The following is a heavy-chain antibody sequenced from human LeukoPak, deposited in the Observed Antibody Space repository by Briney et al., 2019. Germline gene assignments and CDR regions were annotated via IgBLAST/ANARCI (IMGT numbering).Heavy chain of an antibody. V-gene: IGHV1-18*01. CDR2: ISAYNGNT. CDR1: GYTFTSYG. Sequence: GASVKVSCKASGYTFTSYGISWVRQAPGQGLEWMGWISAYNGNTNYAQKLQGRVTMTTDTSTSKAYMELRSLRSDDTAVYYCARADRSSTSCYIFDYWGQGTLVTVSS. CDR3: ARADRSSTSCYIFDY. J-gene: IGHJ4*02. D-gene: IGHD2-2*02.